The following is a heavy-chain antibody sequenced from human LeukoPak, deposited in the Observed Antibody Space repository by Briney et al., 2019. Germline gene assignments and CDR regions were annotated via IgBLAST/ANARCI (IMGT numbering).Heavy chain of an antibody. Sequence: QPGGSLRLSCAASGFTFSSYEMNWVRQAPGKGLEWVSYINSGGSTLYYADSVKGRFTISRDNAKNSLYLQMNGLRAEDTAVYYCARIHNLGILAHFDYWGQGTLVTVSS. CDR2: INSGGSTL. D-gene: IGHD1-1*01. CDR3: ARIHNLGILAHFDY. V-gene: IGHV3-48*03. J-gene: IGHJ4*02. CDR1: GFTFSSYE.